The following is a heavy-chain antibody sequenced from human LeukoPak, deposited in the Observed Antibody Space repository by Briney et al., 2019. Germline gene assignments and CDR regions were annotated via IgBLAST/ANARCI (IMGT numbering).Heavy chain of an antibody. J-gene: IGHJ3*02. CDR3: ARRLTLVRGVSGTDAFDI. V-gene: IGHV1-69*06. D-gene: IGHD3-10*01. CDR1: GGTFSNYA. CDR2: IIPIFDTP. Sequence: GASVKVSCKASGGTFSNYAIGWVRQAPGQGLEWMGGIIPIFDTPNYAQKFQGRVTITADKSTSTAYMEPSSLSSEDTAMYFCARRLTLVRGVSGTDAFDIWGQGTMVTVSS.